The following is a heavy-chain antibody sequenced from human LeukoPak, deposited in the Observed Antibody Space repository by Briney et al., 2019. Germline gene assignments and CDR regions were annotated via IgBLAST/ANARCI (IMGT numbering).Heavy chain of an antibody. CDR3: ARDQSRGYGFDY. CDR2: MSPNSGNT. J-gene: IGHJ4*02. V-gene: IGHV1-8*01. CDR1: GYSFSNND. Sequence: GASVKVSCKASGYSFSNNDINWVRQTTGQGLERMGWMSPNSGNTGYAQKFQGRITMTKNTSISTAYMELSSLRSEDTAVYYCARDQSRGYGFDYWGQGTLVTVSS. D-gene: IGHD5-12*01.